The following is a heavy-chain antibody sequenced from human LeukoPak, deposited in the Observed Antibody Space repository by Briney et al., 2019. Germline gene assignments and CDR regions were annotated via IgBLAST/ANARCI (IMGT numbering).Heavy chain of an antibody. D-gene: IGHD5-12*01. CDR1: GFTFSSYG. V-gene: IGHV3-33*01. Sequence: GGSLRLSCAASGFTFSSYGMHWVRQAPGKGLEWVAVIWYDGSNKYYADSVKGRFTISRDNSKNTLYLQMDSLRAEDTAVYYCATRGYDYWYFDLWGRGTLVTVSS. J-gene: IGHJ2*01. CDR2: IWYDGSNK. CDR3: ATRGYDYWYFDL.